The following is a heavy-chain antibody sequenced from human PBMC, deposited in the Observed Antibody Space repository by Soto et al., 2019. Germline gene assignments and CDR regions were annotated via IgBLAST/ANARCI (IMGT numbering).Heavy chain of an antibody. V-gene: IGHV1-69*12. J-gene: IGHJ6*02. CDR2: SIPLFGTT. CDR3: ARGAYYFGGSGYSRHYFYHTMDV. Sequence: QVQLVQSGAEVKKPGSSVKVSCKASGGTFSSYAITWVRQAPGQGLEWVGGSIPLFGTTNYAQKVQGRVIITADESATTAYMELSSLRSEDTAVYYCARGAYYFGGSGYSRHYFYHTMDVWGQGTTVTVSS. CDR1: GGTFSSYA. D-gene: IGHD3-22*01.